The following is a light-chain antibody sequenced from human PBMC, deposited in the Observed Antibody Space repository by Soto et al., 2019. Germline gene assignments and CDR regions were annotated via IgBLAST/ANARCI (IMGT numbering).Light chain of an antibody. CDR3: QPYNNWPLT. V-gene: IGKV3-15*01. J-gene: IGKJ4*01. Sequence: EIVSTQCPGTVSLSAGEGVTLSSGANQGIGDTLAWYQHKPGQTHRLLIYDTSTRATGVPARFSGSRSGPEFTLTINSLQSEDFAIYYCQPYNNWPLTVGGGTKVDIK. CDR1: QGIGDT. CDR2: DTS.